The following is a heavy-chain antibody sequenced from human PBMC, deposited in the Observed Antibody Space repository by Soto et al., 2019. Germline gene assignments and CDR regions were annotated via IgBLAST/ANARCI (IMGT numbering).Heavy chain of an antibody. V-gene: IGHV3-23*01. CDR2: ISDSGGRT. CDR3: AKFHGSGTYYNFPDY. D-gene: IGHD3-10*01. J-gene: IGHJ4*02. Sequence: EVYLLESGGGLVQPGGSLRLSCAAPGFTFSTYAMSWVRQAPGKGLEWVSTISDSGGRTYYAAYVKGRFTISRDNSKNTLNLLMNSLSAEDTALYYCAKFHGSGTYYNFPDYWGQGTLVTVSS. CDR1: GFTFSTYA.